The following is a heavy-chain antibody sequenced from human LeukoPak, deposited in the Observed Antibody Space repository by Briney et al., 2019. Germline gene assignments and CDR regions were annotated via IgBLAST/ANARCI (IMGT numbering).Heavy chain of an antibody. D-gene: IGHD2-2*02. CDR3: AKDVRSSTSCYTTFDY. J-gene: IGHJ4*02. V-gene: IGHV3-23*01. CDR2: ISGSGGST. Sequence: GRSLRLSCAASGFTFSSYAMSWVRQAPGKGLEWVSAISGSGGSTYYADSVKGRFTISRDNSKNTLYLQMNSLRAEDTAVYYCAKDVRSSTSCYTTFDYWGQGTLVTVSS. CDR1: GFTFSSYA.